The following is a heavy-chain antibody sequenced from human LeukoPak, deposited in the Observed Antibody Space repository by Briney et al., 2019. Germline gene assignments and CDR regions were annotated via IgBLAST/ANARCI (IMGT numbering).Heavy chain of an antibody. CDR2: IKQDGSEK. D-gene: IGHD2-2*01. V-gene: IGHV3-7*01. CDR1: GFTFSSYW. CDR3: ERDGGINCSSTSCPRVGGVAY. Sequence: GGSLRLSCAASGFTFSSYWMSWVRQAPGKGLGWVANIKQDGSEKYYVDSVKGRFTISRDNAKNSLFLQMNSLRAEDTAVYYCERDGGINCSSTSCPRVGGVAYWGQGTLVTVSS. J-gene: IGHJ4*02.